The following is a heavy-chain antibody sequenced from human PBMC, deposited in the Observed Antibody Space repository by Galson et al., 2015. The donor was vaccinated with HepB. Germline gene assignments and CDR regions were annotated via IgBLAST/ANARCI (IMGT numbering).Heavy chain of an antibody. CDR3: AGESGSSSRYFDY. CDR1: GYSFSSYY. J-gene: IGHJ4*02. CDR2: INPTDGST. Sequence: SVKVSCKASGYSFSSYYIHWVRQVPGQGLEWMGIINPTDGSTTYTQKFQGRVTMTRDRSAGTVYMKLSSLRSEDTAVYYCAGESGSSSRYFDYWGQGTLVTVSS. D-gene: IGHD3-3*01. V-gene: IGHV1-46*03.